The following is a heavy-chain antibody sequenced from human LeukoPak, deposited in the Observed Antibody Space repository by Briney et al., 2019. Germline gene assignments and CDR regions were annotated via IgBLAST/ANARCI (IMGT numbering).Heavy chain of an antibody. D-gene: IGHD2-2*01. CDR2: VFYSGTT. CDR3: ARAGSYQLLLNY. CDR1: GGSISSYY. J-gene: IGHJ4*02. V-gene: IGHV4-59*08. Sequence: PSETLSLTCTVSGGSISSYYWSWIRQPPGKGLEWIGYVFYSGTTNYNPSLKSRVTISVDTSKNQFSLKLSSVTAADTAVYYCARAGSYQLLLNYWGQGTLVTVSS.